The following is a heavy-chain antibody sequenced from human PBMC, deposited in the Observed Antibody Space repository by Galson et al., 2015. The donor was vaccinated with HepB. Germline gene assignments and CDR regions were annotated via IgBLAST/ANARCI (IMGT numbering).Heavy chain of an antibody. D-gene: IGHD3-3*02. Sequence: SLRLSCAASGFTFSSYSMNWVRQAPGKGLEWVSSISSSSSYIYYADSVKGRFTISRDNAKNSLYLQMNSLRSEDTAVYYCASLAYYYYGMDVWGQGTPVTVSS. CDR1: GFTFSSYS. CDR2: ISSSSSYI. J-gene: IGHJ6*02. V-gene: IGHV3-21*04. CDR3: ASLAYYYYGMDV.